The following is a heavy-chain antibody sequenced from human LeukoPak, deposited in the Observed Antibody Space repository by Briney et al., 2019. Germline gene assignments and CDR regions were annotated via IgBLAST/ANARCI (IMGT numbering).Heavy chain of an antibody. CDR2: IYTSGST. CDR1: GGSISSGSYY. J-gene: IGHJ4*02. CDR3: AREEIDYYDSSGYRFDY. Sequence: PSETLSLTCAVSGGSISSGSYYWSWIRQPAGKGLEWIGRIYTSGSTNYNPSLKSRVTISVDTSKNQFSLKLSSVTAADTAVYYCAREEIDYYDSSGYRFDYWGQGTLVTVSS. V-gene: IGHV4-61*02. D-gene: IGHD3-22*01.